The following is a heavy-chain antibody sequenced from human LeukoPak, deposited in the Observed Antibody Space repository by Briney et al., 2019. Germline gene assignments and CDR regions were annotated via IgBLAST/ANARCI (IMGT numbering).Heavy chain of an antibody. CDR3: ARRGYNYGILDY. CDR2: IYYTGST. Sequence: ETLSLTCTVSGGSISSSSYYWSWIRQPPGKGLEWIGTIYYTGSTYYNPSLKSRVTISVDTSKNQFSLKLSSVTAADTAVYYCARRGYNYGILDYWGQGTLVTVSS. CDR1: GGSISSSSYY. D-gene: IGHD5-18*01. J-gene: IGHJ4*02. V-gene: IGHV4-39*01.